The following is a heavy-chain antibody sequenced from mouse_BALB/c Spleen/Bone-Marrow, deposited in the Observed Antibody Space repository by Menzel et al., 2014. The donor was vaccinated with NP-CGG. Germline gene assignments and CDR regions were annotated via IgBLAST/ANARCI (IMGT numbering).Heavy chain of an antibody. Sequence: VQLQQSGAELAKPGASVKMSCKASGYTFTDTWIHWIKQRPGQGLEWIGYINPSTGYAEYNQNFKDKATLTVDKSSSTAYMQLSSLTSEDSAVYYCARDHWGQGTTLTVSS. J-gene: IGHJ2*01. CDR1: GYTFTDTW. CDR3: ARDH. CDR2: INPSTGYA. V-gene: IGHV1-7*01.